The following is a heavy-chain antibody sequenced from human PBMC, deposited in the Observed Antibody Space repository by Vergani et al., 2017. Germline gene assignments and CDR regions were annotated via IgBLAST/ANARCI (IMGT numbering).Heavy chain of an antibody. CDR2: VIPIFGTA. D-gene: IGHD1-26*01. J-gene: IGHJ3*02. CDR3: ARNSGSYVVGHGAFDI. CDR1: GGTFSSYA. V-gene: IGHV1-69*01. Sequence: QVQLVQSGAEVKKPGSSVKVSCKASGGTFSSYAISWVRQAPGQGLEWMGGVIPIFGTANYAQKFQGRVTITADESTSTAYMELSSLRSEDTAVYYGARNSGSYVVGHGAFDIWGQGTMVTVSS.